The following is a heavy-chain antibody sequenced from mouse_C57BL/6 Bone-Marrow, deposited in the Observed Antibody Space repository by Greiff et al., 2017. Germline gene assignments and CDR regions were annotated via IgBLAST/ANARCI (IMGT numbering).Heavy chain of an antibody. Sequence: QVQLKESGPGLVAPSQRLSITCTVSGFSLTSYGVDWVRQSPGKGLEWLGVIWGVGSTNYNSALKSRLSISKDNSKSQVFLKMNSLQTDDTAMYYCASDMGNPWFAYWGQGTLVTVSA. CDR2: IWGVGST. V-gene: IGHV2-6*01. CDR3: ASDMGNPWFAY. D-gene: IGHD2-1*01. J-gene: IGHJ3*01. CDR1: GFSLTSYG.